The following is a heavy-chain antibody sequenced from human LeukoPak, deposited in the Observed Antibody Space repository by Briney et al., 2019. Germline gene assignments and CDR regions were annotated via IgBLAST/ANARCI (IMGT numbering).Heavy chain of an antibody. CDR1: GFTFNNYG. V-gene: IGHV3-23*01. J-gene: IGHJ5*02. CDR2: ISGSGGST. CDR3: ATTISTPKFDP. Sequence: GGSLRLSCAASGFTFNNYGMHWVRQAPGKGLEWVSAISGSGGSTYYADSVKGRFTISRDNAKNTLYLQMNSLRADDTAVYYCATTISTPKFDPWGQGTLVTVSS. D-gene: IGHD2/OR15-2a*01.